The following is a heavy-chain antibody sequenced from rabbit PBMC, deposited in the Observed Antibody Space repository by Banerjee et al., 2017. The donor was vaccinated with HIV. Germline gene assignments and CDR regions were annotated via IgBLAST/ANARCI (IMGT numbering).Heavy chain of an antibody. D-gene: IGHD1-1*01. V-gene: IGHV1S45*01. CDR3: ARAYSGYLTRLDL. Sequence: HEQLVESGGGLVQPGGSLTLTCTASGFSFSSSYYMCWVRQAPGKGLEWIACIDGGSSGNTYYASWAKGRFTISKTSSTVDLKMTSLTAADTATYFCARAYSGYLTRLDLWGQGTLVTDS. CDR2: IDGGSSGNT. J-gene: IGHJ3*01. CDR1: GFSFSSSYY.